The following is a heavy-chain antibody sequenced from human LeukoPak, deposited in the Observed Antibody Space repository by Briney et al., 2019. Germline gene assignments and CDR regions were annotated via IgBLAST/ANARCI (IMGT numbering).Heavy chain of an antibody. D-gene: IGHD1-1*01. CDR1: GGSISSSSYY. CDR3: ARRYGDY. Sequence: SETLSLTRTVSGGSISSSSYYWGWIRQPPGKGLEWIGSIYYSGSTYYNPSLKSRVTISVDTSKNQFSLKLSSVTAADTAVYYCARRYGDYWGQGTLVTVSS. J-gene: IGHJ4*02. V-gene: IGHV4-39*01. CDR2: IYYSGST.